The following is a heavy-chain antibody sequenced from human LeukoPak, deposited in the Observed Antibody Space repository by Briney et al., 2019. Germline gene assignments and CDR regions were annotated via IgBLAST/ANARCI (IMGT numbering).Heavy chain of an antibody. V-gene: IGHV3-21*01. CDR2: ISSSSSYI. J-gene: IGHJ6*02. D-gene: IGHD5-12*01. CDR3: ARRVATIYYYYYGMDV. CDR1: GFTFNSYS. Sequence: GGSLRLSCAASGFTFNSYSMNWVRQAPGKGLEWVSSISSSSSYIYYADSVKGRFTISRDNAKNSLYLQMNSLRAEDTAVYYCARRVATIYYYYYGMDVWGQGTTVTVSS.